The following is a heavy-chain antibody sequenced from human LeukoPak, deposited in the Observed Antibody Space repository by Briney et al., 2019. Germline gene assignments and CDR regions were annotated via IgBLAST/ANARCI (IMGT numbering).Heavy chain of an antibody. D-gene: IGHD2-15*01. V-gene: IGHV3-64D*06. CDR2: ISSNGGSA. J-gene: IGHJ4*02. CDR3: VKVGGGSGGSCYYSDH. CDR1: GFIFGSYA. Sequence: PGGSLRLSCSASGFIFGSYAMHWVRQAPAKGLEYVSAISSNGGSAYYADSVKGRFTISRDNSKNSLYLQMSSLRAEDAAVYYCVKVGGGSGGSCYYSDHWGQGTLVTVSS.